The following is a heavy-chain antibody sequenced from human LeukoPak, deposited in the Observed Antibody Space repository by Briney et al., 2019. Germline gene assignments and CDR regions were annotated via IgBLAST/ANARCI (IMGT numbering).Heavy chain of an antibody. Sequence: GGSLRLSCAASGFTVSSNYMSWVRQAPGKGLEGVSVIYSGGSTYYADSVKGRFTISRDNSKNTLYLQMNSLRAEDTAVYYCARDSPKYGMDVWGQGTTVTVSS. V-gene: IGHV3-53*01. J-gene: IGHJ6*02. CDR2: IYSGGST. CDR3: ARDSPKYGMDV. CDR1: GFTVSSNY.